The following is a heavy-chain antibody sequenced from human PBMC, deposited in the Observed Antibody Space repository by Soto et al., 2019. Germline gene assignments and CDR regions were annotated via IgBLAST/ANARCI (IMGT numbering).Heavy chain of an antibody. CDR2: ISSSSSYI. Sequence: PGGSLRLSCAASGSTFSSYSMNWVRQAPGKGLEWVSSISSSSSYIYYADSVKGRFTISRDNAKNSLYLQMNSLRAEDTAVYYCATQSGVVTLDDAFDIWGQGTMVTVSS. CDR3: ATQSGVVTLDDAFDI. J-gene: IGHJ3*02. CDR1: GSTFSSYS. V-gene: IGHV3-21*01. D-gene: IGHD2-21*02.